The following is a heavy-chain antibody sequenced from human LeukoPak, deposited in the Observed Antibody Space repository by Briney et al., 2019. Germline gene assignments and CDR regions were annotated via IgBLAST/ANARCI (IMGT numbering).Heavy chain of an antibody. CDR3: ARDTTAMVTWYFDY. D-gene: IGHD5-18*01. V-gene: IGHV3-33*01. Sequence: GGSLRLSCAASGFTFSSYGMHWVRQAPGKGLEWVAVIWYDGSNEYYADSVKGRFTISRDNSKNTLYLQMNSLRAEDTAVYYCARDTTAMVTWYFDYWGQGTLVTVSS. CDR2: IWYDGSNE. J-gene: IGHJ4*02. CDR1: GFTFSSYG.